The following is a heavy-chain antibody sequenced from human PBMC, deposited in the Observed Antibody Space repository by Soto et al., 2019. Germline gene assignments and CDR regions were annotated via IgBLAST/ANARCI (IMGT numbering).Heavy chain of an antibody. V-gene: IGHV1-18*01. J-gene: IGHJ6*02. CDR2: INTYNGNT. CDR1: GYTFTRYG. CDR3: AMVDVYVTPSPQDV. D-gene: IGHD3-16*01. Sequence: ASVKVSCKASGYTFTRYGIGWARQAPGQGLEWMGWINTYNGNTNYAQNVQGRVTLTTDTSTSTAYMELSSLRSNDTAIYYCAMVDVYVTPSPQDVWGQGTTVTVSS.